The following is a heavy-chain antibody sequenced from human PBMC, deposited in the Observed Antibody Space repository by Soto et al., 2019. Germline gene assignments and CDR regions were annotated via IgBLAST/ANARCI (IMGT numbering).Heavy chain of an antibody. CDR2: ISAYNGNT. CDR1: GYTFTSYG. V-gene: IGHV1-18*01. CDR3: ATRGYSSGWGSDAFDI. J-gene: IGHJ3*02. D-gene: IGHD6-19*01. Sequence: QVQLVQSGAEVKKPGASVKVSCKASGYTFTSYGISWVRQAPGQGLEWMGWISAYNGNTNYAQKLQGRVTMTTDTYTRTAYMELRSLRSDDTAVYYCATRGYSSGWGSDAFDIWGQGTMVTVSS.